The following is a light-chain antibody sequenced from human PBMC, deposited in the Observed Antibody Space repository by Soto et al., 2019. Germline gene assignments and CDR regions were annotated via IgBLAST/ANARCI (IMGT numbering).Light chain of an antibody. CDR2: AAS. J-gene: IGKJ1*01. CDR3: QQYYSYPRT. CDR1: QGISSY. Sequence: AIRMTQSPSSFSASTGDRVTITCRASQGISSYLAWYQQKPGKAPKLLIYAASTLQSGVQTRFSGSGSGTDFTLTIRCLQSEDFATYYCQQYYSYPRTFGQGTKVEIK. V-gene: IGKV1-8*01.